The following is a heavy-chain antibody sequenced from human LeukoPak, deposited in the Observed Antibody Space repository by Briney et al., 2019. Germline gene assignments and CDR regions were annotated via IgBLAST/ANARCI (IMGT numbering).Heavy chain of an antibody. CDR1: GFTFSNAW. CDR3: TTSNFGFPFDY. J-gene: IGHJ4*02. CDR2: IKRKTDGGTT. D-gene: IGHD3-3*01. Sequence: PGGSLRLSCAASGFTFSNAWMSWVRQAPGKGLEWVGRIKRKTDGGTTDYAAPVKGRFIISRDDSKNTLYLQMNSLKTEDTAVYYCTTSNFGFPFDYWGQGTLVTVSS. V-gene: IGHV3-15*01.